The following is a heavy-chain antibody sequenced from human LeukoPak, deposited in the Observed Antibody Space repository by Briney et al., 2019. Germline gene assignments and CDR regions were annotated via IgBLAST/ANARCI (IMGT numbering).Heavy chain of an antibody. CDR1: GFTFSSYE. CDR3: ARGVGYCSSTSCYWWFDP. CDR2: IKQDGSEK. D-gene: IGHD2-2*01. Sequence: GGSLRLSCAASGFTFSSYEMNWVRQAPGRGLEWVANIKQDGSEKYYVDSVKGRFTISRDNAKNTLYLQMNSLRAEDTAVYYCARGVGYCSSTSCYWWFDPWGQGTLVTVSS. J-gene: IGHJ5*02. V-gene: IGHV3-7*01.